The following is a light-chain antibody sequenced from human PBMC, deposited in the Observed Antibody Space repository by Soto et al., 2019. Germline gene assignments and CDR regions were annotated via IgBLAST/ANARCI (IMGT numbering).Light chain of an antibody. CDR3: SSYTFSSTLVV. CDR2: EVN. Sequence: QSALTQPASVSGSPGQSITISCTGTSSDVGGYNFVSWYQQHPGKAPRPMIFEVNNRPSGVSDRFSGSKSGNTASLTISGLQAEDEADYYCSSYTFSSTLVVFGGGTKLTVL. CDR1: SSDVGGYNF. J-gene: IGLJ3*02. V-gene: IGLV2-14*01.